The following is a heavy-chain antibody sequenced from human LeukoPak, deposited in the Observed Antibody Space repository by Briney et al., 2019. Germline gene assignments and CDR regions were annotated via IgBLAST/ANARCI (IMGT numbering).Heavy chain of an antibody. CDR2: INHSGST. Sequence: SETLSLTCTASGGSISSYYWSWIRQPPGKGLEWIGEINHSGSTNYNPSLKSRVTISVDTSKNRFSLKLSSVTAADTAVYYCARDKAHYDYVWGSYRAPHFFDYWGQGTLVTVSS. V-gene: IGHV4-34*01. CDR1: GGSISSYY. CDR3: ARDKAHYDYVWGSYRAPHFFDY. J-gene: IGHJ4*02. D-gene: IGHD3-16*02.